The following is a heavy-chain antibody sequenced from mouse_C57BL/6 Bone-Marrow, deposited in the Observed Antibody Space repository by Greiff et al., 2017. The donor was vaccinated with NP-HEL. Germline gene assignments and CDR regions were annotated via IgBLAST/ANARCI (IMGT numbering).Heavy chain of an antibody. J-gene: IGHJ2*01. CDR2: INPNNGGT. Sequence: EVQVVESGPELVKPGASVKIPCKASGYTFTDYNMDWVKQSHGKSLEWIGDINPNNGGTIYNQKFKGKATLTVDKSSSTAYMELRSLTSEDTAVYYCARAPITTVVATGYFDYWGQGTTLTVSS. D-gene: IGHD1-1*01. CDR3: ARAPITTVVATGYFDY. V-gene: IGHV1-18*01. CDR1: GYTFTDYN.